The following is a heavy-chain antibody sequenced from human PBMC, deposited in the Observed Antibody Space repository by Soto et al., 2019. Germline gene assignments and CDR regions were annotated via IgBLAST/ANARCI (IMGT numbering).Heavy chain of an antibody. J-gene: IGHJ4*02. CDR1: GFSFSNYE. CDR3: ATTPRVLESLADPG. Sequence: EVRLVESGGGLVQPGGSLRLSCKASGFSFSNYEMNWVRQAPGKGLEWLSYISSSGGATFYADSVKGRFIISRDNARNSLFLQMHRLRVEDTAVYYCATTPRVLESLADPGWGQGTLVTVSS. CDR2: ISSSGGAT. V-gene: IGHV3-48*03. D-gene: IGHD3-3*01.